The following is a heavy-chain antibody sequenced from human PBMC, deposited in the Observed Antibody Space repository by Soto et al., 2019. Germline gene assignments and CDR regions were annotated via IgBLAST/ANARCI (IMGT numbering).Heavy chain of an antibody. CDR2: INPGNGKV. CDR3: AREVGRFGGYDAAFDI. Sequence: QVQLVQSGTEVKRPGASVQVSCRASRYTFTSYGLHWVRQAPGQRLEWMGWINPGNGKVKYSQKFQGRFIIIRDTFASTAPMELISLPYGDTALYFSAREVGRFGGYDAAFDIWGQGTMVTVSS. V-gene: IGHV1-3*01. D-gene: IGHD5-12*01. J-gene: IGHJ3*02. CDR1: RYTFTSYG.